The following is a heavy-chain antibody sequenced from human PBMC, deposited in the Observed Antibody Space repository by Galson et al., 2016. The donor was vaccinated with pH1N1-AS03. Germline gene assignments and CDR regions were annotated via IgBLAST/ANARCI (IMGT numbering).Heavy chain of an antibody. V-gene: IGHV3-66*01. Sequence: SLRLSCAASGFTVSSSHMNWVRQAPGKGLEWVSIIYSGGTTYYADSVKGRFIVSRDNSKNTLYLQMNSLRAGDKAVYYCVRDFRWGGNSGYWGQGTLVTVSS. CDR1: GFTVSSSH. CDR3: VRDFRWGGNSGY. CDR2: IYSGGTT. D-gene: IGHD4-23*01. J-gene: IGHJ4*02.